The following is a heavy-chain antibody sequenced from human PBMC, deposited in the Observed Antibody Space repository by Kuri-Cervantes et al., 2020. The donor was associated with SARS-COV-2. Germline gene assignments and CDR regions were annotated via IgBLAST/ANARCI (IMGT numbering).Heavy chain of an antibody. D-gene: IGHD7-27*01. Sequence: GSLRLSCTVSGGSVSSGSYYWSWIRQPPGKGLEWIGSIYHSGSTYYNPSLKSRVTISVDTSKNQFSLKLSSVTAADTAVYYCARAAGDQGEYYYYYYMDVWGKGTTVTVSS. CDR1: GGSVSSGSYY. V-gene: IGHV4-39*07. J-gene: IGHJ6*03. CDR2: IYHSGST. CDR3: ARAAGDQGEYYYYYYMDV.